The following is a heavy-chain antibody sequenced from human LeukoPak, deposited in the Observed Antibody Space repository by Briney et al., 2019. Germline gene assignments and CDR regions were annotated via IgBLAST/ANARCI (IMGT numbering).Heavy chain of an antibody. CDR2: IRSKVNSYAT. D-gene: IGHD3-3*01. V-gene: IGHV3-73*01. J-gene: IGHJ6*03. Sequence: GGSLRLSCAASGFTFSGSAMHWVRQASGRGLEWVGRIRSKVNSYATAYAASVKGRFTISRDDSKNTAYLQMNSLRAEDTAVYYCAKDLTPGFDFWGYMDVWGKGTTVTVSS. CDR1: GFTFSGSA. CDR3: AKDLTPGFDFWGYMDV.